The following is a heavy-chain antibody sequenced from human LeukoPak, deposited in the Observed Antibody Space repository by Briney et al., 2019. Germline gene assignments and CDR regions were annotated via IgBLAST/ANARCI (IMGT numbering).Heavy chain of an antibody. CDR3: ARVGYYDSSGYYYYYYGMDV. CDR2: INPSGGST. CDR1: GYTFTSYY. V-gene: IGHV1-46*01. Sequence: GASVKVSCKASGYTFTSYYMHWVRQAPGQGLVWMGIINPSGGSTSYAQKFQGRVTMTTDTSTSTAYMELRSLRSDDTAVYYCARVGYYDSSGYYYYYYGMDVWGQGTTVTVSS. D-gene: IGHD3-22*01. J-gene: IGHJ6*02.